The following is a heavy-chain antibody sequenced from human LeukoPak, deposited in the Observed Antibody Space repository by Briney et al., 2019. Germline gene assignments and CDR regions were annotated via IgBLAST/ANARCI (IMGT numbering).Heavy chain of an antibody. D-gene: IGHD3-22*01. CDR2: IYSPGGT. CDR1: GLTFSRHY. Sequence: PGGSLRLSCAASGLTFSRHYMSWVRQAPGKGLEWVSIIYSPGGTYYADSVKGRFTISRDNSKNTIYLQMNSLRVDDTAVYYCARAPFSADSSATPPAFDIWGHGTMVTVSS. CDR3: ARAPFSADSSATPPAFDI. V-gene: IGHV3-53*01. J-gene: IGHJ3*02.